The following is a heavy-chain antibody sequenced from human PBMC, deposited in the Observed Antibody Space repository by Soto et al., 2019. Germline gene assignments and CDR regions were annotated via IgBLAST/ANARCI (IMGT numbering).Heavy chain of an antibody. Sequence: QLQLQESGPGLVKPSETLSLTCAVSGGSVSSGGNYWGWIRQSPGKGLEWIGSVHDTGTTHYNPSLTRGVTISVDASKNRSSVIVVTVTAADTAVYCCARGLSSPSAAGVWGQGTLVTVSS. CDR1: GGSVSSGGNY. CDR3: ARGLSSPSAAGV. V-gene: IGHV4-39*01. J-gene: IGHJ4*02. D-gene: IGHD6-6*01. CDR2: VHDTGTT.